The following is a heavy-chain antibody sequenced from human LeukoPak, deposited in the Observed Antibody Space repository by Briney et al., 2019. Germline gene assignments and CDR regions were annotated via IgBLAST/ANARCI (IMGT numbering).Heavy chain of an antibody. V-gene: IGHV1-46*01. Sequence: ASVKVSCKASGYTFTNNFMHWVRQAPGQGLEWIGIINPSGDNTWYAQKFQGRVTMTRDMATSTDYLEVSSLRSEDTAVYYCARGLGGSGSYWGQGTLVTVSS. J-gene: IGHJ4*02. D-gene: IGHD3-10*01. CDR2: INPSGDNT. CDR1: GYTFTNNF. CDR3: ARGLGGSGSY.